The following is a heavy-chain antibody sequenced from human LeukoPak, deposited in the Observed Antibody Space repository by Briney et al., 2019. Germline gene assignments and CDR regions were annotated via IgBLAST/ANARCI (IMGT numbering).Heavy chain of an antibody. J-gene: IGHJ6*03. CDR1: GFTFSSYW. D-gene: IGHD2-2*01. Sequence: GGSLRLSCAASGFTFSSYWMSWVRQAPGKGLEWVANIKQDGSEKYYVDSVKGRFTISRDNAKNPPYLQMNSLRAGDTAVYYWARGRRSTSFLYYYYYYMDVWAKGSRVSVSS. CDR2: IKQDGSEK. CDR3: ARGRRSTSFLYYYYYYMDV. V-gene: IGHV3-7*04.